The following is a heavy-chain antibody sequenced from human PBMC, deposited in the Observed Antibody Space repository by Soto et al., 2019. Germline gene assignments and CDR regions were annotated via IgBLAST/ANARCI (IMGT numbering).Heavy chain of an antibody. CDR2: INPASGHT. CDR1: GYTFTTYA. Sequence: QVQLVQSGAEVKKPGASVKVSCKASGYTFTTYALHWVRQAPGQRPEWMGWINPASGHTKYSKKFQDRVTNTRDTSASTGYMELSRLRSEDTAVYYCGRSVVGATGEILYNAMDVWGQGTTVTVSS. CDR3: GRSVVGATGEILYNAMDV. D-gene: IGHD1-26*01. V-gene: IGHV1-3*01. J-gene: IGHJ6*02.